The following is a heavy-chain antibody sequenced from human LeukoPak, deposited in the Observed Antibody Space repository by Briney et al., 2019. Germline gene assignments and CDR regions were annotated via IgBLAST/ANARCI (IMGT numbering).Heavy chain of an antibody. D-gene: IGHD6-13*01. CDR2: IYYSGCT. CDR3: ARGYSSRY. J-gene: IGHJ4*02. Sequence: SETLSLTCTVSGGSISSYYWSWIRQPPGKGLEWIGYIYYSGCTNYNPSLKSRVTISVDTSKNQFSLKLSSVTAADTAVYYCARGYSSRYWGQGTLVTVSS. V-gene: IGHV4-59*01. CDR1: GGSISSYY.